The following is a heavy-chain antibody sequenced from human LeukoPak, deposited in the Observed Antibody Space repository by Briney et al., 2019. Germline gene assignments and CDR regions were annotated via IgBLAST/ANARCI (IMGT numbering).Heavy chain of an antibody. J-gene: IGHJ4*02. V-gene: IGHV3-74*01. CDR2: ISTDGSST. D-gene: IGHD3-10*01. CDR1: GFTFSSYW. CDR3: AKIRIITTSRYFDY. Sequence: GGSLRLSCAASGFTFSSYWMHWVRQGPGKGLVWVSRISTDGSSTDYADSVKGRFTISRDNSKNTLYLQMNSLRAEDTAVYYCAKIRIITTSRYFDYWGQGTLVTVSS.